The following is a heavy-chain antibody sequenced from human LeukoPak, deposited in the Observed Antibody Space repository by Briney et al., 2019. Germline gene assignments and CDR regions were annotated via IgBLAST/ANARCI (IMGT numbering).Heavy chain of an antibody. CDR3: ARDHYFVVVPAAGTFDI. Sequence: GGSLRLSCVVSGFIFSSYWMSWVRQAPGKGLEWVANIKQDGSEKYYVDSVKGRFTISRDNAKNSLYLQMNSLRAEDTAVYYCARDHYFVVVPAAGTFDIWGQGTMVTVSS. CDR1: GFIFSSYW. J-gene: IGHJ3*02. CDR2: IKQDGSEK. D-gene: IGHD2-2*01. V-gene: IGHV3-7*01.